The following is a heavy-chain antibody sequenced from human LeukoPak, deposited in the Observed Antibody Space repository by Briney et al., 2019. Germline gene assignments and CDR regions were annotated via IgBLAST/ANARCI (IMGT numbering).Heavy chain of an antibody. D-gene: IGHD3-9*01. V-gene: IGHV1-46*01. Sequence: GASVKVSCKASGYTFTNYYMHWVRQAPGQGLEWMGIIDPRSGTTTYAQTFQGSVTMTRDMSTRTVYMELSSLRSEDTAVFYCLTGPNFDYWGQGTLVTVAS. J-gene: IGHJ4*02. CDR1: GYTFTNYY. CDR2: IDPRSGTT. CDR3: LTGPNFDY.